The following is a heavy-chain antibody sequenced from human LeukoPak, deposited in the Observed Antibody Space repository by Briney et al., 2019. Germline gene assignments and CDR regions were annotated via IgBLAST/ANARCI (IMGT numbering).Heavy chain of an antibody. CDR2: YFTGST. J-gene: IGHJ4*02. Sequence: YFTGSTKSHPSLKSRVTISLDTSKTQFSLYLSSVTAADTAVYYCARAGVGWLQSMGPFDHWGQGTLVTVSS. CDR3: ARAGVGWLQSMGPFDH. D-gene: IGHD5-24*01. V-gene: IGHV4-59*01.